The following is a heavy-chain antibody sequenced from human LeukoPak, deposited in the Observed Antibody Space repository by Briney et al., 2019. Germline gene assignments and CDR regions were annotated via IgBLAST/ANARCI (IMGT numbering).Heavy chain of an antibody. D-gene: IGHD6-6*01. CDR2: ISSGGSSI. Sequence: GGSLRLSCAASGFTFSNYSMSWVRQAPGKGLEWVAYISSGGSSIYYAGSVKGRFTISRDNAKNSLYLQMNSLRAEDTAIYYCATVGRSARPGYWGQGTLVTVSS. V-gene: IGHV3-48*04. CDR1: GFTFSNYS. CDR3: ATVGRSARPGY. J-gene: IGHJ4*02.